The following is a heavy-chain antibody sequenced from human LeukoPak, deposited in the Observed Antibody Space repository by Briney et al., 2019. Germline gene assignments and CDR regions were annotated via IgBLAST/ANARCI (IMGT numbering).Heavy chain of an antibody. V-gene: IGHV4-39*07. CDR2: IYYSGST. CDR1: GGSISSSSYY. Sequence: SETLSLTCTVSGGSISSSSYYWGWIRQPPGKGLEWIGNIYYSGSTYYNPSLKSRVSISIDTSKNQFSLKLNSMIAADTAVYYCARAYSSSWYLNWFDPWGQGTLVTVSS. J-gene: IGHJ5*02. CDR3: ARAYSSSWYLNWFDP. D-gene: IGHD6-13*01.